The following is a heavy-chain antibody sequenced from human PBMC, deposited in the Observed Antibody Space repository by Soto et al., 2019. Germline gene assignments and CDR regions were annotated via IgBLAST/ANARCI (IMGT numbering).Heavy chain of an antibody. V-gene: IGHV4-34*01. Sequence: ETLSLTCAVYGGSFSGYYWSWIRQPPGRGLEWIGEINHSGSTNYNPSLKSRVTISVDTSKNQFSLKLSSVTAADTAVYYCAREVKVAGTDFDYWGQGTLVTVSS. J-gene: IGHJ4*02. D-gene: IGHD6-19*01. CDR1: GGSFSGYY. CDR2: INHSGST. CDR3: AREVKVAGTDFDY.